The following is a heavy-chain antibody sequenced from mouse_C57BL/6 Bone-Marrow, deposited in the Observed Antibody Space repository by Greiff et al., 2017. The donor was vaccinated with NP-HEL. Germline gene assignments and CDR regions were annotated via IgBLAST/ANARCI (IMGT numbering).Heavy chain of an antibody. D-gene: IGHD2-1*01. J-gene: IGHJ2*01. Sequence: VQLQQSGAELVRPGASVKLSCTASGFNITDDYMHWVKQRPAQGLVWIGWLDPENGDTEYASKFQGKAPISADPASNTAYLQLSSLTSEDTAVYYCTQIYYGNYVDYWGQGTTLTVSS. CDR2: LDPENGDT. CDR3: TQIYYGNYVDY. V-gene: IGHV14-4*01. CDR1: GFNITDDY.